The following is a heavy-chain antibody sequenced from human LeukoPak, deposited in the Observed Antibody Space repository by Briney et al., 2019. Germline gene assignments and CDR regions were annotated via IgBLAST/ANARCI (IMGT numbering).Heavy chain of an antibody. D-gene: IGHD3-10*01. V-gene: IGHV1-69*01. CDR2: IIPIFGTA. CDR3: ARDSTMIRGVHDY. Sequence: SVKVSCKASGGTFSSYAISWVRQAPGQGLEWMGGIIPIFGTANYAQKFQGRVTITADESTSTAYMELSSLRAEDTAVYYCARDSTMIRGVHDYLGQGTLVTVSS. J-gene: IGHJ4*02. CDR1: GGTFSSYA.